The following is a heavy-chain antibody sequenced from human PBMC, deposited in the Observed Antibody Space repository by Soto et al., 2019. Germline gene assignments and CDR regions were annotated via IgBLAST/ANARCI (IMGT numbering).Heavy chain of an antibody. V-gene: IGHV4-39*01. J-gene: IGHJ6*03. D-gene: IGHD6-13*01. CDR1: GGSISSSSYY. Sequence: PSETLSLTCTVSGGSISSSSYYWGWIRQPPGKGLEWIGSIYYSGSTYYNPSLKSRVTISVDTSKNQFSLKLSSVTAADTAVYYCASPVVIAAAGTGGEDYYYYMDVWGKGTTVTVSS. CDR3: ASPVVIAAAGTGGEDYYYYMDV. CDR2: IYYSGST.